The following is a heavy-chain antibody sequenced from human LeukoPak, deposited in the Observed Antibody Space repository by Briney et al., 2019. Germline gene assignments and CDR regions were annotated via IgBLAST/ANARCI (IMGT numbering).Heavy chain of an antibody. D-gene: IGHD3-22*01. CDR1: GGSFRGYY. J-gene: IGHJ4*02. CDR3: AGDHGSSGYLY. Sequence: SETLSLTCAFYGGSFRGYYWSWIRQPPGKGLEWIGEINPGGSTNYNPSLKSRVIVSVDTSKNQLSLKLTSVTAADTAVYYCAGDHGSSGYLYWGQGILVTVSP. CDR2: INPGGST. V-gene: IGHV4-34*01.